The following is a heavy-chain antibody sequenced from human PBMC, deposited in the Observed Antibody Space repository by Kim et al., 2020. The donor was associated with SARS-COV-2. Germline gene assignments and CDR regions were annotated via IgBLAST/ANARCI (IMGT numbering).Heavy chain of an antibody. D-gene: IGHD3-3*01. CDR3: ARDSLWGNVDYDFWSGYHNYYYYGMDV. CDR1: GFTFSDYY. Sequence: GGSLRLSCAASGFTFSDYYMSWIRQAPGKGLEWVSYISSSSSYTNYADSVKGRLTISRDNAKNSLYLQMNSLRAEDTAVYYCARDSLWGNVDYDFWSGYHNYYYYGMDVWGQGTTVTVSS. J-gene: IGHJ6*02. V-gene: IGHV3-11*05. CDR2: ISSSSSYT.